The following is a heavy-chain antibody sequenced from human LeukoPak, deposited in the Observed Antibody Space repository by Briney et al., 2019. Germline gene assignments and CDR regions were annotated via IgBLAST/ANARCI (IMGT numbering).Heavy chain of an antibody. D-gene: IGHD1-26*01. Sequence: SETLSLTCAVYGGSFSGYYWSWIRQPPGKGLEWIGEINHSGSTNYNPSLKSRVTISVDTSKNQFSLKLSSVTAADTAVYYCARGRPLISLLGSGRNYMDVWGKGTTVTVSS. CDR3: ARGRPLISLLGSGRNYMDV. V-gene: IGHV4-34*01. J-gene: IGHJ6*03. CDR2: INHSGST. CDR1: GGSFSGYY.